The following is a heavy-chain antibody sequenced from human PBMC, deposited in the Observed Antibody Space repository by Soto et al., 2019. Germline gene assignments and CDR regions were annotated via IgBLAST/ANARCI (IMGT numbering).Heavy chain of an antibody. J-gene: IGHJ4*02. CDR1: GGSISSTTW. CDR2: IHHDGST. V-gene: IGHV4-4*02. D-gene: IGHD3-22*01. Sequence: PSETLSLTCAVSGGSISSTTWWSWVRQPPGKGLEWIGEIHHDGSTNYNPSLKSRVTISVDKSKNQSSLKLSSVTAADTAVYYCASVYYDSSGYLYWGQGTLVTVSS. CDR3: ASVYYDSSGYLY.